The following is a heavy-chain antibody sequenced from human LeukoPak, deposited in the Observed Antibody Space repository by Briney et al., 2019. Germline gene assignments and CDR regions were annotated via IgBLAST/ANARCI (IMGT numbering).Heavy chain of an antibody. CDR1: GYTFTSYV. J-gene: IGHJ5*02. CDR3: ARERDYGSRFDP. Sequence: ASVKVSCKASGYTFTSYVMHWVRQAPGQRLEWMGWINAGNGNTKYSQKFQGRVTITRDTSASTAYMELSSLRSEDTAVYYCARERDYGSRFDPWGQGTLVTVSS. V-gene: IGHV1-3*01. CDR2: INAGNGNT. D-gene: IGHD3-10*01.